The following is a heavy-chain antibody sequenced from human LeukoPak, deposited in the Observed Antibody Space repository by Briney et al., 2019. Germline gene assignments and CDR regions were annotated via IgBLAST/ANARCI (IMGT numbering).Heavy chain of an antibody. Sequence: TGGSLRLSCAASGFTFSSYSMNWVRQAPGKGLEWVSYISTSSSIIHYADSVKGRFTISRDNAKNSLYLQMNSLRADDAAVYYCARGYCSGGSCYSGDAFDVWGQGTMVTVSS. D-gene: IGHD2-15*01. CDR1: GFTFSSYS. V-gene: IGHV3-48*01. CDR2: ISTSSSII. CDR3: ARGYCSGGSCYSGDAFDV. J-gene: IGHJ3*01.